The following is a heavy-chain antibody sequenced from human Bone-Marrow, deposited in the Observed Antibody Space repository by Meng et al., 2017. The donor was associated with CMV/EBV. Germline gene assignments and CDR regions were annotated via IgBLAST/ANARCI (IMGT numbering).Heavy chain of an antibody. CDR1: GYTFTAYE. CDR3: TRTTYGDYTEY. CDR2: INPNSGAT. V-gene: IGHV1-2*02. J-gene: IGHJ4*02. Sequence: ASVKVSCKASGYTFTAYELYWVRQAPGQGLEWMAWINPNSGATNYAKKFQDRITMTRDTSISTAYMEVSSLTSDDTAVYYCTRTTYGDYTEYWGQGTLVTVSS. D-gene: IGHD4-17*01.